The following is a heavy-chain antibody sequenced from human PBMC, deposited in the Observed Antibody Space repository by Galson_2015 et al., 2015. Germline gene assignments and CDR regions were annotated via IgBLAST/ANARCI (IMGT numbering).Heavy chain of an antibody. CDR2: IYTSGST. CDR1: GGSISSGSYY. V-gene: IGHV4-61*02. Sequence: LSLTCTVSGGSISSGSYYWSWIRQPAGKGLEWIGRIYTSGSTNYNPSLKSRVTISVDTSKNQFSLKLSSVTAADTAVYYCARAVYSYGCVDYWGQGTLVTVSS. J-gene: IGHJ4*02. D-gene: IGHD5-18*01. CDR3: ARAVYSYGCVDY.